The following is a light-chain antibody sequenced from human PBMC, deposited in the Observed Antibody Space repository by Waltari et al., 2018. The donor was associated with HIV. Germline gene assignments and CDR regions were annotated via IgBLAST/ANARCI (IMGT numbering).Light chain of an antibody. J-gene: IGLJ2*01. CDR1: NIGSKG. V-gene: IGLV3-21*02. Sequence: SYVLTQPPSVSVAPGQTARITCSGNNIGSKGLHWYQHKPGQAPVLVVHDDSDRPSGIPDQFSGSKSGSTATLSISGAEVGDEADYYCQVWESRIEHMVFGGGTKLTVL. CDR2: DDS. CDR3: QVWESRIEHMV.